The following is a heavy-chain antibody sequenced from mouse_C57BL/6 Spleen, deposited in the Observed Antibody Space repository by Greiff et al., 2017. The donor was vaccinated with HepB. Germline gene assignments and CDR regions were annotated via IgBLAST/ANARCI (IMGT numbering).Heavy chain of an antibody. V-gene: IGHV1-22*01. Sequence: DVKLQESGPELVKPGASVKMSCKASGYTFTDYNMHWVKQSHGKSLEWIGYINPNNGGTSYNQKFKGKATLTVNKSSSTAYMELRSLTSEDSAVYYCARQGNWAYYFDYWGQGTTLTVSS. D-gene: IGHD4-1*01. CDR3: ARQGNWAYYFDY. CDR1: GYTFTDYN. CDR2: INPNNGGT. J-gene: IGHJ2*01.